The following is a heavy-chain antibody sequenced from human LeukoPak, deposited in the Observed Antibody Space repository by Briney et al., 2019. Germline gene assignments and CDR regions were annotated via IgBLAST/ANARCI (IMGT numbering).Heavy chain of an antibody. CDR1: GDSISSSY. Sequence: SETLSLTCTVSGDSISSSYWSWIRQPPGKRLEWVGYVHYTGKTNYNPSLNNRATISVDMSKNQFSLMLTSVTLADTAVYYCARGYYDRSGSSNPFDSWGQGTLVTVSA. J-gene: IGHJ4*02. V-gene: IGHV4-59*01. D-gene: IGHD3-22*01. CDR3: ARGYYDRSGSSNPFDS. CDR2: VHYTGKT.